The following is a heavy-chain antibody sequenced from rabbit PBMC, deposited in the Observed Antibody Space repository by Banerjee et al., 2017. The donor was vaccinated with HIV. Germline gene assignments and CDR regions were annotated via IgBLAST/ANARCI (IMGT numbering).Heavy chain of an antibody. CDR3: ARSTSGYDARLDL. D-gene: IGHD1-1*01. CDR1: GFSFSSSYD. J-gene: IGHJ3*01. V-gene: IGHV1S40*01. Sequence: QSLEESGGDLVQPEGSLTLTCTASGFSFSSSYDMCWVRQAPGKGLEWIGCIYAGSGSTWYASWAKGRFTISKTSSTTVTLQMTSLTAADTATYFCARSTSGYDARLDLWGQGTLVTVS. CDR2: IYAGSGST.